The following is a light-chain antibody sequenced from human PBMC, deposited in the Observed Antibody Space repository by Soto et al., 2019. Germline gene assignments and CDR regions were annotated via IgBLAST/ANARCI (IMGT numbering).Light chain of an antibody. V-gene: IGLV3-1*01. CDR1: KLGDKY. CDR2: QDR. J-gene: IGLJ2*01. Sequence: SSELTQPPSVSVSPGQTASITCSGDKLGDKYACWYQQKPGQSPVLVIYQDRKRPSGIPERFSGSNSGNTATLTISGTQAMDEADYYCQAWDSTTSGVFGGGTKVTVL. CDR3: QAWDSTTSGV.